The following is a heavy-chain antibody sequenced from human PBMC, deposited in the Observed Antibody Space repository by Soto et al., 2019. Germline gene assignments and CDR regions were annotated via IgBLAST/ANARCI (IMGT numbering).Heavy chain of an antibody. Sequence: PGESLKISCKGSGYSFTSYWIGWVRQMPGKGLEWMGIIYPGDSDTRYSPSFQGQVTISADKSISTAYLQWSSLKASDTAMYYCATTSSAGIAAAGTIDYWGQGTLVTVSS. CDR3: ATTSSAGIAAAGTIDY. CDR1: GYSFTSYW. CDR2: IYPGDSDT. D-gene: IGHD6-13*01. V-gene: IGHV5-51*01. J-gene: IGHJ4*02.